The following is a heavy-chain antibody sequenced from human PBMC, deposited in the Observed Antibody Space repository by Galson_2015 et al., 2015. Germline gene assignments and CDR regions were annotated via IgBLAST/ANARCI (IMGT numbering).Heavy chain of an antibody. V-gene: IGHV1-69*06. CDR1: GGSFNNYA. D-gene: IGHD2-2*01. CDR3: ARASQDCSRASCPYNY. CDR2: ITPIFATA. J-gene: IGHJ4*02. Sequence: SVKVSCKASGGSFNNYAINWVRQAPGQGLEWMGGITPIFATANYAQKFQGRVTITADKSTSTAYMEVRSLRSEDTAVYYCARASQDCSRASCPYNYRGQGTPHIVSS.